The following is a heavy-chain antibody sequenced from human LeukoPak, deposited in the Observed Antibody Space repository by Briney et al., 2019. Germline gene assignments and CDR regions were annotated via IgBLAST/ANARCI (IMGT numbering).Heavy chain of an antibody. CDR1: GYTFTSYG. V-gene: IGHV1-18*01. Sequence: ASVKVSCKASGYTFTSYGISWGRQAPGQGLEWMGWISAYNGNTNYAQKLQGRVTMTTDTSTSTAYMELRSLRSDDTAVYYCARTGNGMVRVQDDPWGQGTLVTVSS. CDR3: ARTGNGMVRVQDDP. D-gene: IGHD3-10*01. CDR2: ISAYNGNT. J-gene: IGHJ5*02.